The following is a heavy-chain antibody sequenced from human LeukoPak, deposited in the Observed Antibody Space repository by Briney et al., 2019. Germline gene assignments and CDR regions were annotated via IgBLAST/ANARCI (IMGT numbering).Heavy chain of an antibody. V-gene: IGHV3-74*01. J-gene: IGHJ4*02. CDR1: GFTFSSYW. Sequence: GGSLRLSCVASGFTFSSYWMHWVRQDPRKGLVWVSRINGDGRNINYADSVRGRFTISRDNAKNTLYLQMNTLRVEDTAVYYCARGVRGQQLVPYWGQGTLVTVSS. CDR2: INGDGRNI. D-gene: IGHD6-13*01. CDR3: ARGVRGQQLVPY.